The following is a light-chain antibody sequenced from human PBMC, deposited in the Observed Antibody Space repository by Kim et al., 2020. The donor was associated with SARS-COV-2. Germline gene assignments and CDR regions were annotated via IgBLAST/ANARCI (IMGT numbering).Light chain of an antibody. V-gene: IGLV2-14*03. J-gene: IGLJ2*01. CDR3: SSYTSSSTLV. CDR2: DVS. CDR1: NSDIGRYNY. Sequence: GQSITISCTGTNSDIGRYNYVSWYQQHPGKVPKLMIYDVSNRPSGVSNRFSGSKSGNTASLTISGLQPEDEADYYCSSYTSSSTLVFGGGTQLTVL.